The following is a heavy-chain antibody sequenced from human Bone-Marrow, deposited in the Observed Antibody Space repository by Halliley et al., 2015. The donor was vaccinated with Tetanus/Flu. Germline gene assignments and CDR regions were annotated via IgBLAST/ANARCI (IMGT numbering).Heavy chain of an antibody. CDR1: GGSINDDY. D-gene: IGHD2-15*01. CDR3: ARGFEDANSAGYYFDS. J-gene: IGHJ4*02. V-gene: IGHV4-59*12. Sequence: TLSLTCTVSGGSINDDYWSWIRQPPGQGLEWVGYIYYRGSTKYNPSLKSRVTISVDTSNNEFSLKLSSVTVADTAVYYCARGFEDANSAGYYFDSWGQGILVTVSS. CDR2: IYYRGST.